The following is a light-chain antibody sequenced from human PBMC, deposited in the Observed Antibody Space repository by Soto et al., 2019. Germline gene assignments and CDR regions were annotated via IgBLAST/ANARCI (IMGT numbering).Light chain of an antibody. CDR1: QSVSSSS. V-gene: IGKV3D-20*01. CDR3: QQYGSSPQT. Sequence: IVLTQSPATLSLSPGERATLSCGASQSVSSSSLAWYQQKPGLAPRLLIYDASYRATGIPDRFSGSGSGTDFTLTISRLEPEDFAVYYCQQYGSSPQTFGQGTKLDIK. J-gene: IGKJ2*01. CDR2: DAS.